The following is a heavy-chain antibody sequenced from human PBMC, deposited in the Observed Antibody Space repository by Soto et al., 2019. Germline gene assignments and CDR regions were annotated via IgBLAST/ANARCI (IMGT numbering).Heavy chain of an antibody. D-gene: IGHD6-19*01. V-gene: IGHV1-18*01. J-gene: IGHJ5*02. CDR2: ISAYNGNT. CDR3: ARDRGQWLSKGEFDP. CDR1: GYTFTTYG. Sequence: QVQLVQSGAEVKKPGASVKVSCKASGYTFTTYGINWVRKAPGQGLEWMGWISAYNGNTNYAQKLQGRVTMTTDTSTSTAYMELRSLRSDDTAVYYCARDRGQWLSKGEFDPWGQGTLVTVSS.